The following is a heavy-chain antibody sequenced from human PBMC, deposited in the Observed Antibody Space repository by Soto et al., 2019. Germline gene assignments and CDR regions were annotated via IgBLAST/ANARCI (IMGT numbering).Heavy chain of an antibody. V-gene: IGHV1-3*01. CDR1: GYTFTSYA. D-gene: IGHD2-2*01. J-gene: IGHJ5*02. CDR2: INAGNGNT. CDR3: ARGEGCSSTSCYHDWFDP. Sequence: QVQLVQSGAEVKKPGASVKVSCKASGYTFTSYAMHWVRQAPGQRLEWMGWINAGNGNTKYSQKFQGRVTITRDTSASTAYMELGSLRSEDTAVYYCARGEGCSSTSCYHDWFDPWGQGTLVTVSS.